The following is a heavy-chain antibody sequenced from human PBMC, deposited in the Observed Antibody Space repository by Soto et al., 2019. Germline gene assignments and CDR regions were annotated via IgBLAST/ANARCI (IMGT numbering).Heavy chain of an antibody. CDR1: GFTVSSNY. CDR2: IYSGGST. CDR3: ASKGFCSSTSCYGPHAFDI. J-gene: IGHJ3*02. Sequence: EVQLVESGGGLVQPGGSLRLSCAASGFTVSSNYMSWVRQAPGKGLEWVSVIYSGGSTYYADSVKGRFTISRHNSKNTPNLQMNSLRAEYTAVYYCASKGFCSSTSCYGPHAFDIWGQGTMVTVSS. V-gene: IGHV3-53*04. D-gene: IGHD2-2*01.